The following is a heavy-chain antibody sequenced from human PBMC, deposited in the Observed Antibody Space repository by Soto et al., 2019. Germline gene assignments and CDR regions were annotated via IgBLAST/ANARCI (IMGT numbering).Heavy chain of an antibody. CDR2: INHSGST. D-gene: IGHD2-2*01. Sequence: PSETLSLTCAVYGGSFSGYYWSWIRQPPGKGLEWIGEINHSGSTNYNPSLKSRVTISVDTSKNQFSLKLSSVTAADTAVYYCAGGGSIVVPTRRLMDGWGKGTTVTVSS. CDR3: AGGGSIVVPTRRLMDG. V-gene: IGHV4-34*01. CDR1: GGSFSGYY. J-gene: IGHJ6*03.